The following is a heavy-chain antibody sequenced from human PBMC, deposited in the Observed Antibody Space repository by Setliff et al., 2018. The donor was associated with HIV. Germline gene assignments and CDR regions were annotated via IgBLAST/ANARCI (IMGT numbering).Heavy chain of an antibody. D-gene: IGHD3-3*01. V-gene: IGHV3-33*01. J-gene: IGHJ6*02. CDR3: ARDYLYYNLYNGSPVYGMDV. CDR1: GFTFNSYG. Sequence: GGSLRLSCAASGFTFNSYGIHWVRQAPGKGLEWVALIWYDASKKEYSDSVKGRFNISRDNSKNSLYLQMNSLRVEDTAVYYCARDYLYYNLYNGSPVYGMDVWGQGTTVTVSS. CDR2: IWYDASKK.